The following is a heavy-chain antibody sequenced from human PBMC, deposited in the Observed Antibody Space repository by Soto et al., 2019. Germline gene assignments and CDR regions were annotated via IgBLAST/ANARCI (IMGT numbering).Heavy chain of an antibody. D-gene: IGHD3-22*01. V-gene: IGHV1-69*01. Sequence: QVQLVQSGAEVKKPGSSVKVSCKASGGTFSSYAISWVRQAPGQGLEWMGGIIPIFGTANYAQKFQGRVTITADESTSTAYMELSSLRSEDTAVYYCARDATGDSSVYYYVPPHFQHWGQGTLVTVSS. CDR3: ARDATGDSSVYYYVPPHFQH. J-gene: IGHJ1*01. CDR2: IIPIFGTA. CDR1: GGTFSSYA.